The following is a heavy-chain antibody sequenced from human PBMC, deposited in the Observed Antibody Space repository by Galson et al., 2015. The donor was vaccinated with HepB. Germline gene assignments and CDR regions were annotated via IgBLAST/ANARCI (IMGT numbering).Heavy chain of an antibody. V-gene: IGHV1-18*04. J-gene: IGHJ4*02. CDR1: GYTFTSYG. D-gene: IGHD2-15*01. Sequence: SVTVSCKASGYTFTSYGISWVRQAPGQGLEWMGWISAYNGNTNYAQNLQGRVTMSTDTSTSTAYMELRSLRSDDTAVYYCARDRSYCSGGSCYYERGYWGQGTLVTVSS. CDR3: ARDRSYCSGGSCYYERGY. CDR2: ISAYNGNT.